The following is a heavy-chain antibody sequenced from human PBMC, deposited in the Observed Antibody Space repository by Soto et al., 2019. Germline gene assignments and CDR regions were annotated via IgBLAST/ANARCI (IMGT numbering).Heavy chain of an antibody. Sequence: EVQLLESGGGLVQPGGSLRLSCAASGFTFSSFAVSWVRQAPGKGLEWVSAISGSGGRTYYADSVTGRFTISRDNSKSTLYLQMNSLRVDDTAVYYCAKDPSGATSWYYWYFVLWGRGTLVTVSS. CDR2: ISGSGGRT. D-gene: IGHD6-13*01. J-gene: IGHJ2*01. CDR3: AKDPSGATSWYYWYFVL. V-gene: IGHV3-23*01. CDR1: GFTFSSFA.